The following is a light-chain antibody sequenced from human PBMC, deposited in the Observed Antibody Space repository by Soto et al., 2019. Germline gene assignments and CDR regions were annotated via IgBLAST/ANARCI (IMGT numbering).Light chain of an antibody. V-gene: IGLV1-44*01. J-gene: IGLJ1*01. CDR2: NNH. CDR1: SSNIVSNT. CDR3: LAWDDNLDAFV. Sequence: QPVLTQPPSASGTPGQGVTIYCSGGSSNIVSNTVNWYQQLPGAAPRLLIYNNHHRPSGVPDRFSGSKSDTSASLAISGLQSDDEADYFCLAWDDNLDAFVFGTGTKVTVL.